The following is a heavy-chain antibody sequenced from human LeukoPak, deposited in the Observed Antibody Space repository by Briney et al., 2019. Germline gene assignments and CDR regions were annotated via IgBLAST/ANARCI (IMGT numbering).Heavy chain of an antibody. D-gene: IGHD3-22*01. V-gene: IGHV3-21*01. CDR3: AREHYYEKNYYYYGMDV. CDR1: GFTFSSYS. Sequence: PGGSLRLSCAASGFTFSSYSMNWVRQAPGRGLEWVSFISSSSSYIYYADSVKGRFTISRDNAKNSLYLQMNSLRAEDTAVYYCAREHYYEKNYYYYGMDVWGQGTTVTVSS. J-gene: IGHJ6*02. CDR2: ISSSSSYI.